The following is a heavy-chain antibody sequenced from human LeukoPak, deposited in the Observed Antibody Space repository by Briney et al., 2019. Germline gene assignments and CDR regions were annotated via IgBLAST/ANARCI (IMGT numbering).Heavy chain of an antibody. CDR3: ARQGSGSSYYYYTFPY. CDR2: IHFTGST. CDR1: GGSISSFY. J-gene: IGHJ4*02. Sequence: PSETLSLTCSVSGGSISSFYWSWIRQPPGKGLEWIAYIHFTGSTNYNPSLKSRVTMSVDTSKNHFYLKLSSVTAADTAVYYCARQGSGSSYYYYTFPYWGQGTLVTVSS. V-gene: IGHV4-59*08. D-gene: IGHD1-26*01.